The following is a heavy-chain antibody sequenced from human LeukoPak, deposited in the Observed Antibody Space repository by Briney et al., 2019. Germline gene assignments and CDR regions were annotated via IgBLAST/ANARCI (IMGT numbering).Heavy chain of an antibody. D-gene: IGHD2-15*01. J-gene: IGHJ4*02. CDR2: IWYDGSNK. CDR3: ARDRERYCSGGSCYFDY. V-gene: IGHV3-33*01. CDR1: GFTFSSYG. Sequence: GGSLRPSCAASGFTFSSYGMHWVRQAPGKGLEWVAVIWYDGSNKYYADSVKGRFTISRDNSKNTLYLQMNSLRAEDTAVYYCARDRERYCSGGSCYFDYWGQGTLVTVSS.